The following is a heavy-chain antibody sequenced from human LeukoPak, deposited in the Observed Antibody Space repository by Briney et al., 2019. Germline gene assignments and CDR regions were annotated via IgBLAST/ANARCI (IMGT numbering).Heavy chain of an antibody. V-gene: IGHV1-69*13. D-gene: IGHD5-18*01. J-gene: IGHJ5*02. CDR2: IIPIFGTA. CDR1: GGTFSSYA. Sequence: ASVEVSCKASGGTFSSYAISWVRQAPGQGLEWMGGIIPIFGTADYAQKFQGRVTITADESTSTAYMELNSLRSEDTAVYYCARGRRSYGYDWFDPWGQGTLVTVSS. CDR3: ARGRRSYGYDWFDP.